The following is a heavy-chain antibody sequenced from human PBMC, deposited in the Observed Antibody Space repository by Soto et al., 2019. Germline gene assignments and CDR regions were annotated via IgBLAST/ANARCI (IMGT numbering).Heavy chain of an antibody. CDR3: ARLLRHIPVAGRGVY. V-gene: IGHV4-61*01. Sequence: PSETLSLTCTVSGGSVSSGSCYWSWIRQPPGKGLEWIGYIHNSGTTNYNASLDSRVTMSIDTSKNQFSLKLSSVTAADTALYYCARLLRHIPVAGRGVYWGQGTLGTVSS. J-gene: IGHJ4*02. CDR2: IHNSGTT. D-gene: IGHD6-19*01. CDR1: GGSVSSGSCY.